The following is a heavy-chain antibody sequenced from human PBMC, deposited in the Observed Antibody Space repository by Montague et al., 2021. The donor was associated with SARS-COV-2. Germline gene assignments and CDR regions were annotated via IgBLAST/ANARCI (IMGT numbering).Heavy chain of an antibody. J-gene: IGHJ4*02. Sequence: CAISGDSVWSNTAAWNWIRQSPSGGLEWLGRTNYRSTWISDYATSVEGRISIDPDTSKNQFFLHLRSVTPEDTGVYYCVRDTGSAQAGFDAWGQGTLVTVSS. CDR2: TNYRSTWIS. D-gene: IGHD4-17*01. CDR3: VRDTGSAQAGFDA. V-gene: IGHV6-1*01. CDR1: GDSVWSNTAA.